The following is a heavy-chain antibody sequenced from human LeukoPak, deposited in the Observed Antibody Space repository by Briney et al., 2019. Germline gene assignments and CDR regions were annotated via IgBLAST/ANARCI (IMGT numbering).Heavy chain of an antibody. D-gene: IGHD2-15*01. Sequence: GESLKISCKGSGYSFTSYWIGWVRQMPGKGLEWMGIIYTGDSDTRYSPSFQGQITISADKSISTAYLQWSSLKASDTAMYYCARHRAYCSGGSCYRNDAFDIWGQGTMVTVSS. CDR1: GYSFTSYW. CDR2: IYTGDSDT. J-gene: IGHJ3*02. V-gene: IGHV5-51*01. CDR3: ARHRAYCSGGSCYRNDAFDI.